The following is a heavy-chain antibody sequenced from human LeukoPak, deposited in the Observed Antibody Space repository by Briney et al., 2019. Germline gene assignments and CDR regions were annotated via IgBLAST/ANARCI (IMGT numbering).Heavy chain of an antibody. CDR1: GGSISNYY. CDR2: LYVGRNT. J-gene: IGHJ4*02. V-gene: IGHV4-4*07. D-gene: IGHD3-22*01. Sequence: KASETLSLTCTVSGGSISNYYWAWIRQPAGQGLEWLGRLYVGRNTDHNPSLKSRVTMSVDSSKNQFSLRLRSVTAADTAVYYCAREHKDYDGDGYYYDNWGQGTLVTVSS. CDR3: AREHKDYDGDGYYYDN.